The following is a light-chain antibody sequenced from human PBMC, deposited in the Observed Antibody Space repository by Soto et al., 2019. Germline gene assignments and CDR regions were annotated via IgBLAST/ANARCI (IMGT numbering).Light chain of an antibody. CDR3: QQYNNWPPYT. Sequence: EIMMTQSPATLSVSPGERATLSCRASQSVRSNLAWYQQKPGQAPRLLIYGASIRATGIPVRFSGSGSGTEFTLTISSLQSEDFAVYYCQQYNNWPPYTFGQGTKLAIK. J-gene: IGKJ2*01. CDR2: GAS. CDR1: QSVRSN. V-gene: IGKV3D-15*01.